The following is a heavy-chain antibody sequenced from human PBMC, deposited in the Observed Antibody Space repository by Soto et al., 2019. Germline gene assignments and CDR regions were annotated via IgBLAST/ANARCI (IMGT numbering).Heavy chain of an antibody. CDR1: GGILSSYG. V-gene: IGHV1-69*13. J-gene: IGHJ6*02. D-gene: IGHD2-2*01. CDR3: ARGGDCSTTSCPSMYYYYGMDV. Sequence: SVKVSCKASGGILSSYGISWVRQAPGQGLEWMGGIIPIFDTTNYAQKFQGRVTITADESTSTAYMELSSLGSEDTAVYYCARGGDCSTTSCPSMYYYYGMDVWGQGTTVTVSS. CDR2: IIPIFDTT.